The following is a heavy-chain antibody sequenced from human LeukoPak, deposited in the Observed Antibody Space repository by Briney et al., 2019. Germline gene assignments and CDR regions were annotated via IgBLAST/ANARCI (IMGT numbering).Heavy chain of an antibody. D-gene: IGHD3-10*01. V-gene: IGHV3-30*18. CDR3: AKGLGTGSVLARPLHY. J-gene: IGHJ4*02. CDR2: ISSDGYRT. CDR1: GFPFSTYD. Sequence: GGSLRLSCAASGFPFSTYDMHWVRQAPDKGLQWVAVISSDGYRTDYPDSVRGRFTISRDNFINTVDLQMISVTAEDTAMYFCAKGLGTGSVLARPLHYWGQGTLVTVSS.